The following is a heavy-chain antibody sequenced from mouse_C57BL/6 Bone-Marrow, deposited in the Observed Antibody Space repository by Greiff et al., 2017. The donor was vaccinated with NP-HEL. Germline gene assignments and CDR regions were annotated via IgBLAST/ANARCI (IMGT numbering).Heavy chain of an antibody. Sequence: QVQLKESGAELARPGASVKLSCKASGYTFTSYGISWVKQRTGQGLEWIGEIYPRSGNTYYNGKFKGKATLTADKSSSTAYMQLSGLTSEDSAVYFCARGNWGAYWGQGTLVTVSA. CDR2: IYPRSGNT. J-gene: IGHJ3*01. D-gene: IGHD4-1*01. V-gene: IGHV1-81*01. CDR3: ARGNWGAY. CDR1: GYTFTSYG.